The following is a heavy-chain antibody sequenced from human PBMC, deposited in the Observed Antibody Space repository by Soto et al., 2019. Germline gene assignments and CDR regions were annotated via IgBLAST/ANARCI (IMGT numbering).Heavy chain of an antibody. CDR2: ISYDGSNK. CDR1: GFTFSSYG. V-gene: IGHV3-30*18. Sequence: GGSLRLSCAASGFTFSSYGMHWVRQAPGKGLEWVAVISYDGSNKYYADSVKGRFTISRDNSKNTLYLQMNSLRAEDTAVYYCAKSAGYGWVASDYYGMDVWGQGTTVTVSS. D-gene: IGHD2-2*03. CDR3: AKSAGYGWVASDYYGMDV. J-gene: IGHJ6*02.